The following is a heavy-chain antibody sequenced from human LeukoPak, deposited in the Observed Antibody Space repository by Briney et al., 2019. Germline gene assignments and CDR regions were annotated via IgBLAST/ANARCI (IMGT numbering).Heavy chain of an antibody. CDR3: AKIVDSSGWSPFEY. Sequence: GSVKVSCKASGYSFTDYYMHWVRQAPGQGPEWMGLLNPSSGDKNYAEKFQGRVTMTRDKSTNTAYMDVNSMRSADTAVYYCAKIVDSSGWSPFEYWGQGTLVTVSS. J-gene: IGHJ4*02. D-gene: IGHD6-19*01. CDR1: GYSFTDYY. CDR2: LNPSSGDK. V-gene: IGHV1-2*02.